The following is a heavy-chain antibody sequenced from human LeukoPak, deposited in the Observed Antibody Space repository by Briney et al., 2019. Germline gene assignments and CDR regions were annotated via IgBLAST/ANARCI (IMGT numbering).Heavy chain of an antibody. Sequence: ASETLSLTCAVYGGSFSGYYWSWIRQPPGKGLEWIGSIYYSGSTYYNPSLKSRVTISVDTSKNQFSLKLSSVTAADTAAYYCARNGLLWFGELGDYWGQGTLVTVSS. J-gene: IGHJ4*02. V-gene: IGHV4-34*01. D-gene: IGHD3-10*01. CDR2: IYYSGST. CDR3: ARNGLLWFGELGDY. CDR1: GGSFSGYY.